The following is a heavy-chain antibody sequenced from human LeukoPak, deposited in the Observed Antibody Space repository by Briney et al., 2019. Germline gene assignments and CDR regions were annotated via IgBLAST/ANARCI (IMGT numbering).Heavy chain of an antibody. V-gene: IGHV3-30*03. CDR3: ARGLRFRLYDSSGYYPC. CDR1: GFTFSSYG. CDR2: ISYDGSNK. J-gene: IGHJ4*02. Sequence: GGSLRLSCAASGFTFSSYGMHWVRQAPGEGLEWVAVISYDGSNKYYADSVKGRFTISRDNAKNSLYLQMNSLRAEDTAVYYCARGLRFRLYDSSGYYPCWGQGTLVTVSS. D-gene: IGHD3-22*01.